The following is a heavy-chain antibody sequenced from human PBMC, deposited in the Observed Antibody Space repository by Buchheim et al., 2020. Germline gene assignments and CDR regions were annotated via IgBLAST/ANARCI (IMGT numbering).Heavy chain of an antibody. CDR2: ISYDGSNK. CDR1: GFTFSSYA. Sequence: QVQLVESGGGVVQPGRSLRLSCAASGFTFSSYAMHWVRQAPGKGLEWVAVISYDGSNKYYADSVKGRFTISRDNSKNTLYLQMNSLRAEDTAVYYCARVSGGVISKGFDYWGQGTL. D-gene: IGHD3-16*02. V-gene: IGHV3-30-3*01. J-gene: IGHJ4*02. CDR3: ARVSGGVISKGFDY.